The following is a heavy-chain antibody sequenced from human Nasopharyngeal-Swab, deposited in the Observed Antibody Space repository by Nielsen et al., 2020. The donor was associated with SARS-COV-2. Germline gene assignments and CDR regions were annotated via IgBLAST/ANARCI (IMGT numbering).Heavy chain of an antibody. CDR1: GFTFSSYA. CDR2: ISGSGGST. V-gene: IGHV3-23*01. CDR3: AKGGSAEGLAFSYYGMDV. Sequence: GESLKISCAASGFTFSSYAMSWVRQAPGKGLEWVSAISGSGGSTYYADSVKGRFTISRDNSKNTLYLQMNSLRAEDTAVYYCAKGGSAEGLAFSYYGMDVWGQGTTVTVSS. D-gene: IGHD6-19*01. J-gene: IGHJ6*02.